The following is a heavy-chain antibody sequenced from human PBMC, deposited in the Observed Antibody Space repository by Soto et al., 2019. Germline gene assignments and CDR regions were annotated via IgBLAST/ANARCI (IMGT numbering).Heavy chain of an antibody. V-gene: IGHV3-21*01. Sequence: GGSLRLSCTVSGFAFNNYGINWVRQAPGKGLEWVSSISKSDYTYYSDSVKGRFTISRDNAKSSVSLQMNTLRVDDTAVYYCAREDSIIIPAVSDFWGQGTLVTVSS. CDR1: GFAFNNYG. J-gene: IGHJ4*02. CDR2: ISKSDYT. D-gene: IGHD3-22*01. CDR3: AREDSIIIPAVSDF.